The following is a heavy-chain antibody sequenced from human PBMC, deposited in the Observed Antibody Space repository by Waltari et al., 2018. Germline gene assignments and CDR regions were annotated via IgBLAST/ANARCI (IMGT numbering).Heavy chain of an antibody. CDR3: ARDPSGVGAAAGGYFDY. D-gene: IGHD6-13*01. CDR1: GGSISRSSYY. V-gene: IGHV4-39*07. CDR2: IYYSGST. J-gene: IGHJ4*02. Sequence: QLQLQESGPGLVKPSEPLSLTCTVSGGSISRSSYYWGWIRPPPGKGLEWIGSIYYSGSTYYNPSLKSRVTISVDTSKNQFSLKLSSVTAADTAVYYCARDPSGVGAAAGGYFDYWGQGTLVTVSS.